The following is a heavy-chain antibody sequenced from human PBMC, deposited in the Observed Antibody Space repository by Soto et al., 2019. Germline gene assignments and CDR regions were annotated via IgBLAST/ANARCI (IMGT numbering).Heavy chain of an antibody. CDR3: ARDLAVGLVDY. V-gene: IGHV1-18*01. D-gene: IGHD6-19*01. Sequence: QVQLVQSGAAVKKPGASVKVSCKASDYTFTSYGISWERQAPGQGLEWMGWISAYNGNTKYAQKLQGRVTMTTDTSTSTVYMELRSLRSDDTAVYYCARDLAVGLVDYWGQGSLVTVSS. CDR1: DYTFTSYG. CDR2: ISAYNGNT. J-gene: IGHJ4*02.